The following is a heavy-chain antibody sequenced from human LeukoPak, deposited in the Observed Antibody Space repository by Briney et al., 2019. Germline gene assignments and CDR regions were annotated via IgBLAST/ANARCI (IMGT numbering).Heavy chain of an antibody. CDR1: GFTFSSYA. CDR3: ARDPYYYDSSGYDSAFDI. CDR2: ISYDGSNK. V-gene: IGHV3-30-3*01. J-gene: IGHJ3*02. D-gene: IGHD3-22*01. Sequence: GGSLRLSCAAPGFTFSSYAMHWVRQAPGKGLEWVAVISYDGSNKYYADSVKGRFTISRDNSKNTLYLQMNSLRAEDTAVYYCARDPYYYDSSGYDSAFDIWGQGTMVTVSS.